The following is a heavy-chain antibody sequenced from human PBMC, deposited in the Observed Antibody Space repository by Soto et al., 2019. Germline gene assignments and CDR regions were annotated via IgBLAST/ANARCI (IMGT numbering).Heavy chain of an antibody. Sequence: GGSLRLSCAASGFTFSSYSMNWVRQAPGKGLEWVSYISSSSSTIYYADSVKGRFTISRDNAKNSLYLQMNSLRDEDTAVYYRAGELSALNWFDPWGQGTLVTVSS. CDR2: ISSSSSTI. CDR1: GFTFSSYS. V-gene: IGHV3-48*02. CDR3: AGELSALNWFDP. J-gene: IGHJ5*02.